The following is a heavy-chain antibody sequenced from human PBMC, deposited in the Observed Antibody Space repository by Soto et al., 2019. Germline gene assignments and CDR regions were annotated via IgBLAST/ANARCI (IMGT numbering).Heavy chain of an antibody. CDR2: ISGSGGST. D-gene: IGHD4-17*01. V-gene: IGHV3-23*01. CDR1: GFIFSSYA. Sequence: VQLLESGGGLVQPGGSLRLSCAASGFIFSSYAMSWVRQAPGKGLEWVSAISGSGGSTYYADSVKGRFTISRDNSKNTLYLQMNSLRAEDTAVYYCAKGTVPYYYYYYMDVWGKGTTVTVSS. CDR3: AKGTVPYYYYYYMDV. J-gene: IGHJ6*03.